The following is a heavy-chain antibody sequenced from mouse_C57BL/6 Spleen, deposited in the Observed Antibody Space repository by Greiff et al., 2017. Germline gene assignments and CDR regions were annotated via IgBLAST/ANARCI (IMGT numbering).Heavy chain of an antibody. Sequence: EVKLMESGGGLVKPGGSLKLSCAASGFTFSDYGMHWVRQAPEKGLEWVAYISSGSSTIYYADTVKGRFTISRDNAKNTLFLQMTSLSSEDTAMYYCARSTVVDLYYFDYWGQGTTLTVSS. D-gene: IGHD1-1*01. CDR1: GFTFSDYG. V-gene: IGHV5-17*01. CDR3: ARSTVVDLYYFDY. J-gene: IGHJ2*01. CDR2: ISSGSSTI.